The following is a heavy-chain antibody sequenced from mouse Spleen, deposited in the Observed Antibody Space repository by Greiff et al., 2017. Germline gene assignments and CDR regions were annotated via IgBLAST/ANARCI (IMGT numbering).Heavy chain of an antibody. CDR1: GYTFTSYY. V-gene: IGHV1S81*02. CDR3: TYGNYEAWFAY. CDR2: INPSNGGT. D-gene: IGHD2-1*01. J-gene: IGHJ3*01. Sequence: VQLQQSGAELVKPGASVKLSCKASGYTFTSYYMYWVKQRPGQGLEWIGEINPSNGGTNFNEKFKSKATLTVDKSSSTAYMQLSSLTSEDSAVYYCTYGNYEAWFAYWGQGTLVTVSA.